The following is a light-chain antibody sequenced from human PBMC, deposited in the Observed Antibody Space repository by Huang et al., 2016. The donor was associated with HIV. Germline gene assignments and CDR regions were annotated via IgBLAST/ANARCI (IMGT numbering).Light chain of an antibody. CDR3: QQRSNWPPA. Sequence: EIVLTQSPATLSLSPGERATLSCRASQIVSSYLAWYQHKPGQAPRLLIYDAYNRATGVPARFSGSGSGTDFTLTISSLEPEDFAVYYCQQRSNWPPAFGQGTRLEIK. V-gene: IGKV3-11*01. J-gene: IGKJ5*01. CDR1: QIVSSY. CDR2: DAY.